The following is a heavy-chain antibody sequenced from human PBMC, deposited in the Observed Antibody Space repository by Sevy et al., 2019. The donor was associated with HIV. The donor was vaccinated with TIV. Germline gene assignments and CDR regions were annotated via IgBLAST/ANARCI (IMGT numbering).Heavy chain of an antibody. CDR1: GGSISSYY. D-gene: IGHD1-26*01. CDR3: ARGRSGSYKGGFDY. Sequence: SETLSLTCTVSGGSISSYYWSWIRQPPGKGLEWIGYIYYSGSTNYNPSLKSRVTISVDTSKNQFSLKLSSVTAADTAVYYCARGRSGSYKGGFDYWDQGTLVTVSS. V-gene: IGHV4-59*01. J-gene: IGHJ4*02. CDR2: IYYSGST.